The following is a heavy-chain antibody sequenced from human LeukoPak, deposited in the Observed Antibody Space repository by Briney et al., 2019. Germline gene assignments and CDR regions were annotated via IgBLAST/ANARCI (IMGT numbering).Heavy chain of an antibody. CDR2: ISYDGSNK. V-gene: IGHV3-30-3*01. J-gene: IGHJ4*02. Sequence: HAGRSLRLSCAASGFTFSSYAMHWVRQAPGKGLEWVAVISYDGSNKYYADSVKGRFTISRDNTKNSLYLQMNSLRVEDTAVFYCARDQYDTWSRRGNFDSWGQGTLVIVSS. CDR3: ARDQYDTWSRRGNFDS. D-gene: IGHD3-3*01. CDR1: GFTFSSYA.